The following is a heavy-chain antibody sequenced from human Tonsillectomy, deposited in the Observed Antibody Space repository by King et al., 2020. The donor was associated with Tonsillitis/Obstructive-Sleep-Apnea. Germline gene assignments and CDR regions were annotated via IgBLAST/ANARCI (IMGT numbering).Heavy chain of an antibody. CDR1: GFTFSSYD. CDR3: ARAGGVGAFDI. CDR2: IGTAGDT. Sequence: VQLVESGGGLVQPGGSLRLSCAASGFTFSSYDMHWVRQATGKGLEWVSAIGTAGDTYYPGSVKGRFTISRENAKNSLYLQRNSLRAGDTAVYYCARAGGVGAFDIWGQGTMVTVSS. V-gene: IGHV3-13*01. D-gene: IGHD3-16*01. J-gene: IGHJ3*02.